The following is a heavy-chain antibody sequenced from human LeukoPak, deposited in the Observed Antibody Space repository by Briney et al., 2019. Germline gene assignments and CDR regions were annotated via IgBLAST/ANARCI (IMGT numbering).Heavy chain of an antibody. CDR2: ISASGVST. D-gene: IGHD5-12*01. Sequence: GGSLRLSCAASGFTFSDSAMTWVRQAPGKGLEWVSLISASGVSTYYADSVKGRFTISRDNSNTTLYLQMNSLRAEDTAVYYCARRTITAGFGFDYWGQGTLVTVSP. J-gene: IGHJ4*02. CDR1: GFTFSDSA. V-gene: IGHV3-23*01. CDR3: ARRTITAGFGFDY.